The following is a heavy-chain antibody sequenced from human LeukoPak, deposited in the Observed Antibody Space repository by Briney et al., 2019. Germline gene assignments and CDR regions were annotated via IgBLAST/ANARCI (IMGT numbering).Heavy chain of an antibody. CDR1: GFTFSSYS. CDR2: ISSSSSYI. Sequence: GVSLRLSCAASGFTFSSYSMNWVRQAPGKGLEWVSSISSSSSYIYYADSVKGRFTTSRDNAKNSLYLQMNSLRAEDTAVYYCAREELAAAFNWGQGTLVTVSS. D-gene: IGHD6-13*01. CDR3: AREELAAAFN. J-gene: IGHJ4*02. V-gene: IGHV3-21*01.